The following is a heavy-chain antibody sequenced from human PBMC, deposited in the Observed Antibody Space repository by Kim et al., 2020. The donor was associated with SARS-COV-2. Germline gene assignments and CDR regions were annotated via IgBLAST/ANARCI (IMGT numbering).Heavy chain of an antibody. D-gene: IGHD3-22*01. CDR3: ARGLETITMIVVVIHIYQYYFDY. V-gene: IGHV4-34*01. CDR2: INHSGST. Sequence: SETLSLTCAVYGGSFSGYYWSWIRQPPGKGLEWIGEINHSGSTNYNPSLKSRVTISVDTSKNQFSLKLSSVTAADTAVYYCARGLETITMIVVVIHIYQYYFDYWGQGTLVTVSS. J-gene: IGHJ4*02. CDR1: GGSFSGYY.